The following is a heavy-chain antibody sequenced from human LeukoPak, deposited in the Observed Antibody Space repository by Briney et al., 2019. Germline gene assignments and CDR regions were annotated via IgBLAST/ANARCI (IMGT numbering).Heavy chain of an antibody. Sequence: PSETLSLTCTVSGGSISSYYWSWIRQPPGKGLEWIGYIYYSGSTNYNPSLKSRVTISVDTSKNQFSLKLSSVTAADTAVYYCARGDILTGSPYFDYWGQGTLVTVSS. CDR1: GGSISSYY. J-gene: IGHJ4*02. D-gene: IGHD3-9*01. V-gene: IGHV4-59*12. CDR2: IYYSGST. CDR3: ARGDILTGSPYFDY.